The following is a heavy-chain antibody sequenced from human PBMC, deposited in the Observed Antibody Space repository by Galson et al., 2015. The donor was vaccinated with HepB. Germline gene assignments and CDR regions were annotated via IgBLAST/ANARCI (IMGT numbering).Heavy chain of an antibody. CDR3: ARDILTHVAVAGTD. D-gene: IGHD1-14*01. CDR2: ISAHNGFT. V-gene: IGHV1-18*01. Sequence: SVKVSCKASGFTFGVYGFTWVRQAPGQGLEWIGWISAHNGFTQYAPKFKGRVLLTTDTSTNTVYLQLNSLISDDTAVYFCARDILTHVAVAGTDWGQGTLVTVSS. J-gene: IGHJ4*02. CDR1: GFTFGVYG.